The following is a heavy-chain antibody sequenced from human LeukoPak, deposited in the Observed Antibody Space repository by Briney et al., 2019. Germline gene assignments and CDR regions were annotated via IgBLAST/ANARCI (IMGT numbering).Heavy chain of an antibody. Sequence: RGSLRLSCVASGYSFSIFSMSWVRHAPGGGVEWVSSISSSIRSTFYAESVKGPVTLSTDNTKNSLYLRMSRVRVESTAVYYSARRFDFWHGNYKLKWFDHWGQGRLVTVSS. V-gene: IGHV3-21*01. CDR2: ISSSIRST. CDR1: GYSFSIFS. CDR3: ARRFDFWHGNYKLKWFDH. J-gene: IGHJ5*02. D-gene: IGHD3-3*01.